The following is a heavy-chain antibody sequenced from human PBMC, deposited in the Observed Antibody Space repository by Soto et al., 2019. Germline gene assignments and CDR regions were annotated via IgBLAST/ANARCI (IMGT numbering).Heavy chain of an antibody. V-gene: IGHV1-69*06. CDR1: GGTFSSYA. Sequence: GASVKVSCKASGGTFSSYAISWVRQAPGQGLEWMGGIIPIFGTANYAQKFQGRVTITADKSTSTAYMELSSLRSEDTAVYYCARGGVAAAGTSSPYYYGMDVWGQGTTVTVS. CDR2: IIPIFGTA. J-gene: IGHJ6*02. D-gene: IGHD6-13*01. CDR3: ARGGVAAAGTSSPYYYGMDV.